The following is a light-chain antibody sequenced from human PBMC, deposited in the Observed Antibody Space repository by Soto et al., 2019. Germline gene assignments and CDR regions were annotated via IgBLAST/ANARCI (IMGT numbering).Light chain of an antibody. CDR3: QSYDSSLSGVV. V-gene: IGLV1-40*01. CDR2: NNS. J-gene: IGLJ2*01. CDR1: SSNIGAGYY. Sequence: QSVLTQPPSVSGAPGQRVTISCTGSSSNIGAGYYVHWYQQLPGTAPRLLIYNNSNRPSGVPDRFSGSRSGTSASLAITGLQAEDEADYYCQSYDSSLSGVVFGGGTKLTVL.